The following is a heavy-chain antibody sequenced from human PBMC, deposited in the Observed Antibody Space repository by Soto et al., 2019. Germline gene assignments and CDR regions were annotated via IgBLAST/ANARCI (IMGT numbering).Heavy chain of an antibody. D-gene: IGHD6-13*01. CDR2: ISSSSSYI. CDR1: GFTFSSYS. CDR3: ARGYSSSPTPQDY. Sequence: EVQLVESGGGLVKPGGSLRLSCAASGFTFSSYSMNWVRQAPGKGLEWVSSISSSSSYIYYADSVKGRFTISRDNAKNSLYLQMNSLRAEDTAVYYCARGYSSSPTPQDYWGQGTLVTVSS. V-gene: IGHV3-21*01. J-gene: IGHJ4*02.